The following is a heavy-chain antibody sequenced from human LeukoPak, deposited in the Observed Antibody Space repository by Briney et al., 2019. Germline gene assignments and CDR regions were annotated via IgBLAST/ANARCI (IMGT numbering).Heavy chain of an antibody. J-gene: IGHJ4*02. Sequence: SETLSLTCTVSGGSISSSSYYWGWIRQPPGKGLEWIGSIYYSGSTYYNPSLKSRVTISVDTSKNQFSLKLSSVTAADTAVYYCARVRWEGPFDYWGQGTLVTGSS. D-gene: IGHD1-26*01. CDR3: ARVRWEGPFDY. CDR1: GGSISSSSYY. V-gene: IGHV4-39*07. CDR2: IYYSGST.